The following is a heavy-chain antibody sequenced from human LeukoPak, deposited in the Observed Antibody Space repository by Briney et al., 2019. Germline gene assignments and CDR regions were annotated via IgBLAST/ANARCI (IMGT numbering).Heavy chain of an antibody. V-gene: IGHV3-64*02. CDR2: ISSNGGST. D-gene: IGHD3-22*01. Sequence: GGSLRLSCAASGFTFSTSPMHWVRQAPGKGLEYVSAISSNGGSTYYVDSVKGRFTISRDNSKNTLYLQMGSLRAEDMAVYYCARVFYDGVGYYYDYWGQGTLVTVSS. CDR1: GFTFSTSP. J-gene: IGHJ4*02. CDR3: ARVFYDGVGYYYDY.